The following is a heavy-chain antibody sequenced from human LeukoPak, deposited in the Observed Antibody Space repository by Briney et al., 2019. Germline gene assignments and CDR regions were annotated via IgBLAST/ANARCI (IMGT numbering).Heavy chain of an antibody. Sequence: GGSLRLSCGASGFTFSRYSMNWVRQAPGKGLEWVSSISSSGSYIYYADSVKGRFTISRDNAKNSLYLQMNSLRVEDTAVYYCARGGLAARQSGMDIWGQGTTVTVSS. D-gene: IGHD6-6*01. V-gene: IGHV3-21*01. J-gene: IGHJ6*02. CDR2: ISSSGSYI. CDR1: GFTFSRYS. CDR3: ARGGLAARQSGMDI.